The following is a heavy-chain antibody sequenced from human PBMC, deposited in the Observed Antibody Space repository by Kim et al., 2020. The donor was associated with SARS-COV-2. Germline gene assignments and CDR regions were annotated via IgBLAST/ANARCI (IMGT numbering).Heavy chain of an antibody. J-gene: IGHJ2*01. CDR2: IYYNGNP. CDR3: ERDLHPL. V-gene: IGHV4-31*03. Sequence: SETLSLTCNVSDGSINSGGFYWSWVRQHPGKGLEWIGYIYYNGNPYYNPSFKSRVTISVAATKRHFSLKLSSVTAADTAVYYCERDLHPLWG. CDR1: DGSINSGGFY.